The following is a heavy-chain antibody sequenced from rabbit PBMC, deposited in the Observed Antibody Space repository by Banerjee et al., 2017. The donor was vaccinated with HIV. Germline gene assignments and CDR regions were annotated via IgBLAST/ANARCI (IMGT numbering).Heavy chain of an antibody. V-gene: IGHV1S45*01. CDR3: ARDLAGVIGWNFNL. J-gene: IGHJ4*01. CDR2: IYTTSGFT. CDR1: GSDISSNA. Sequence: QEQLVESGGGLVQPEGSLTLTCKASGSDISSNAMCWVRQAPGKGLEWIACIYTTSGFTYYASWAKGRFTISKTSSTTVTLQMTSLTAADTATYFCARDLAGVIGWNFNLWGPGTLVTVS. D-gene: IGHD4-1*01.